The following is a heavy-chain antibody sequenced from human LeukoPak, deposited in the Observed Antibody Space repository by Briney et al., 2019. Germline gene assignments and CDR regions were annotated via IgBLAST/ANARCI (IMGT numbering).Heavy chain of an antibody. CDR2: ISAYNGNT. J-gene: IGHJ5*02. D-gene: IGHD2-2*01. CDR1: GYTFTSYG. V-gene: IGHV1-18*01. Sequence: GASVKVSCKASGYTFTSYGISWVRQAPGQGLEWIGWISAYNGNTNYAQKLQGRVTMTTDTSTSTAYMELRSLRSDDTAVYYCAREAVLAQYQLPGWFDPWGQGTLVTVSS. CDR3: AREAVLAQYQLPGWFDP.